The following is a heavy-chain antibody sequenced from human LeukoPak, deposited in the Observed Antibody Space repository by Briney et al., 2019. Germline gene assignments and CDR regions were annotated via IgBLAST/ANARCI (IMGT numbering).Heavy chain of an antibody. V-gene: IGHV4-61*02. CDR1: GGSISSGSYY. D-gene: IGHD6-19*01. CDR2: IYTSGST. CDR3: ARGQLAVAGSEYFRH. J-gene: IGHJ1*01. Sequence: SETLSLTCTVSGGSISSGSYYWSWIRQPAGKGLEWIGRIYTSGSTNYNPSLKSRVTISVDTSKNQFSLKLSSVTAADTAVYYCARGQLAVAGSEYFRHWGQGTLVTVSS.